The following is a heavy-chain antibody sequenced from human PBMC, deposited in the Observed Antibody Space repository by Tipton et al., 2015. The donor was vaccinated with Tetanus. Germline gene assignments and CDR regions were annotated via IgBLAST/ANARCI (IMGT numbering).Heavy chain of an antibody. Sequence: SLRLSCAASGFTFSDYSMNWVRQAPGKGLEWVSSISGSSNYINYADSVKGRFTISRANARNSPYLQMNSLRGDDTGVYFCARWEYTSGYYYLDYWGQGTLATVSS. CDR2: ISGSSNYI. CDR1: GFTFSDYS. D-gene: IGHD6-19*01. CDR3: ARWEYTSGYYYLDY. V-gene: IGHV3-21*01. J-gene: IGHJ4*02.